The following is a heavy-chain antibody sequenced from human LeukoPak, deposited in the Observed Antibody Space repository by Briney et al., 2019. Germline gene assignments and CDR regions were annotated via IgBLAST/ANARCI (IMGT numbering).Heavy chain of an antibody. V-gene: IGHV3-21*01. CDR1: GFTFSSYA. J-gene: IGHJ4*02. CDR3: ARSRMALDY. D-gene: IGHD5-24*01. Sequence: GGSLRLSCAASGFTFSSYAMSWVRQAPGKGLEWVSSISSSSSYIYYADSVKGRFTISRDNAKNSLYLQMNSLRAEDTAVYYCARSRMALDYWGQGTLVTVSS. CDR2: ISSSSSYI.